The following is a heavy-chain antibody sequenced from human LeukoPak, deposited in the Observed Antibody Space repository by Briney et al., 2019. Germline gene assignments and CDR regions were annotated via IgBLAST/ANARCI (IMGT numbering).Heavy chain of an antibody. CDR1: GFTFSDYY. CDR2: ISSSGSTI. D-gene: IGHD4-17*01. J-gene: IGHJ4*02. Sequence: KSGGSLRLSCAASGFTFSDYYMSWIRQAPGKGLEWVSYISSSGSTIYYADSVKGRFTISRDNAKNSLYLQMNSLRAEDTAVYYCARDPTSHDYGDYYYFDYWGQGTLVTVSS. CDR3: ARDPTSHDYGDYYYFDY. V-gene: IGHV3-11*01.